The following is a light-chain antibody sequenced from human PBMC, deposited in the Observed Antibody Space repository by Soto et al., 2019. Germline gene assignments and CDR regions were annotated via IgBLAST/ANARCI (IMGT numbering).Light chain of an antibody. V-gene: IGLV1-40*01. CDR2: GNI. CDR1: SSNIGGGYD. J-gene: IGLJ3*02. CDR3: QSYDSSLSGWV. Sequence: QSVLTQPPSMSGAPGQSVTISCTGSSSNIGGGYDVHWYQQLPGTAPKLLVFGNINRHSRLPDRFSGSKSGTSASLAITELQAEDEADYYCQSYDSSLSGWVFGGGTKLTVL.